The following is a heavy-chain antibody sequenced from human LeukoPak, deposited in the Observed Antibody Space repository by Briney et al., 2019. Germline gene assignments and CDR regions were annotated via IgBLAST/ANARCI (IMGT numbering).Heavy chain of an antibody. Sequence: ASVKVSCKASGYTFTSYAMHWVRQATGQGLEWMGWMNPNSGNTGYAQKFQGRVTMTRNTSISTAYMELSSLRSEDTAVYYCARDPAVPAAMRGGWGQGTLVTVSS. CDR2: MNPNSGNT. V-gene: IGHV1-8*02. J-gene: IGHJ1*01. CDR3: ARDPAVPAAMRGG. CDR1: GYTFTSYA. D-gene: IGHD2-2*01.